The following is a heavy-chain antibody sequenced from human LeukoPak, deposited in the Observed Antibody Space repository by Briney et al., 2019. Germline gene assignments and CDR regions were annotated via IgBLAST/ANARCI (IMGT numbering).Heavy chain of an antibody. J-gene: IGHJ5*02. V-gene: IGHV4-34*01. CDR2: INHSGST. D-gene: IGHD3-10*01. CDR3: ARGLWFGELLFDP. CDR1: GGSFSGYY. Sequence: PSETLSLTCAVYGGSFSGYYWSWIRQPPGKGLEWIGEINHSGSTNYSPSLKSRVTISVDTSKNQFSLKLSSVTAVDTAVYYCARGLWFGELLFDPWGQGTLVTVSS.